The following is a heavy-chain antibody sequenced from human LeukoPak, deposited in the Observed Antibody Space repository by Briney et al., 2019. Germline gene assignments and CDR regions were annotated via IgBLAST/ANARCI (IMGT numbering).Heavy chain of an antibody. CDR2: IQNDGSNK. J-gene: IGHJ4*02. D-gene: IGHD5-24*01. CDR3: AKSRDGYLFDY. Sequence: PGGSLRLSCAASGFTFSTYGMHWVRQAPGKGLEWVAFIQNDGSNKYYADSVKGRFTISRDNSKNTLYLQMNSLRAEDTTVYYCAKSRDGYLFDYWGQGTLVTVSS. V-gene: IGHV3-30*02. CDR1: GFTFSTYG.